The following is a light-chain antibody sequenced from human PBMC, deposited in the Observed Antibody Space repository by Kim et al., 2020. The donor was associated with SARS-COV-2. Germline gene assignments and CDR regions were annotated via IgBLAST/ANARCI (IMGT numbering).Light chain of an antibody. Sequence: EIVLTQSPGTLSLSPGERATLSCRASQSVSSSYLAWYQQKPGQAPRLLIYGASSRATGIPDRFSGSGSGTDFTLTISRLEPEDFAVYYCQQYGSSPNYSFGQGTKLEI. CDR3: QQYGSSPNYS. CDR2: GAS. J-gene: IGKJ2*01. V-gene: IGKV3-20*01. CDR1: QSVSSSY.